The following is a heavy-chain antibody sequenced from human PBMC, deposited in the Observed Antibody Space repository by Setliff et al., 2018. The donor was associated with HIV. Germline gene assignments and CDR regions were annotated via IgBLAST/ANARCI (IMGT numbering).Heavy chain of an antibody. CDR3: VRDDYGYNGKGFDY. CDR1: GGSVSNYY. CDR2: INTSGST. Sequence: SETLSLTCTVSGGSVSNYYWTWIRQSAGKGLEWIGHINTSGSTKYNPSLKSRLTMSVDTSKNQFSLTLNSVTAADTAMYYCVRDDYGYNGKGFDYWGPGTLVTVSS. V-gene: IGHV4-4*07. D-gene: IGHD4-17*01. J-gene: IGHJ4*02.